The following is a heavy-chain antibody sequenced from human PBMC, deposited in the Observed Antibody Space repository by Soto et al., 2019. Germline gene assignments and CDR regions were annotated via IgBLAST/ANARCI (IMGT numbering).Heavy chain of an antibody. CDR1: GYIFTNYY. CDR2: INPNGGST. CDR3: ARGLYSGDK. V-gene: IGHV1-46*01. J-gene: IGHJ4*02. Sequence: QVRLVQSGAEVKKPGASVKVSCKASGYIFTNYYIHWVRQAPAQGLEWMAIINPNGGSTNCAQEFQFRITLTRDTSTSTVYMALSSLTSEDTAVYYCARGLYSGDKWGQGTLVTVSS. D-gene: IGHD2-21*01.